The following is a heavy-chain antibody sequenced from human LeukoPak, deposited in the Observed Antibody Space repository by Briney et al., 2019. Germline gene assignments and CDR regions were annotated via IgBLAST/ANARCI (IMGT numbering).Heavy chain of an antibody. CDR1: GYTFTRHY. CDR2: INPSGGST. Sequence: ASVKVSCKASGYTFTRHYMHWVRQAPGQGLEWMGIINPSGGSTIYAQKFQGRVTMTRDTSTSTVYMELSSLRSEDTAVYYCARALGGLAFRTFDYWGQGTLVTVSS. V-gene: IGHV1-46*01. D-gene: IGHD3-16*01. CDR3: ARALGGLAFRTFDY. J-gene: IGHJ4*02.